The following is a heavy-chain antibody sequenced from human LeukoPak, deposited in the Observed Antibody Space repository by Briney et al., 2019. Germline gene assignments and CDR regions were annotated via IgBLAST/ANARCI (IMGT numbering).Heavy chain of an antibody. CDR3: ARYYYDSSGYSHGMDV. CDR1: GGSISSYY. J-gene: IGHJ6*02. CDR2: IYYSGST. V-gene: IGHV4-59*08. D-gene: IGHD3-22*01. Sequence: SETLSLTCTVSGGSISSYYWSWIRQPPGKGLEWIGYIYYSGSTNYNPSLKSRVTISVDTPKNQFSLKLSFVTAADTAVYYCARYYYDSSGYSHGMDVWGQGTTVTVSS.